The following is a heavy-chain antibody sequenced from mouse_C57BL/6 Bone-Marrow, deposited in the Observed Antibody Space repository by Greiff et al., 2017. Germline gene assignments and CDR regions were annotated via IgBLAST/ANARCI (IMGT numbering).Heavy chain of an antibody. J-gene: IGHJ3*01. D-gene: IGHD2-2*01. CDR1: GYTFTSYW. Sequence: QVQLQQPGAELVKPGASVKLSCKASGYTFTSYWMHWVKQRPGQGLEWIGMIHPNSGSTNYNEKFKSKATLTADKSSSTAYMQLSSQTSADSAVYYGARDGTMVTTGGAWFAYWGQGTLVTVSA. CDR3: ARDGTMVTTGGAWFAY. CDR2: IHPNSGST. V-gene: IGHV1-64*01.